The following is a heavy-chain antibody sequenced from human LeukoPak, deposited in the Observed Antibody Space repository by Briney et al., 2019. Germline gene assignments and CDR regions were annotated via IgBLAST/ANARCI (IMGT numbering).Heavy chain of an antibody. CDR3: AKGSGSYLSPLYYFDY. J-gene: IGHJ4*02. Sequence: GGSLRLSCAPSGFTFNNYGMHWVRQAPGKGLEWVAFIRDDGSIKYYADSVKGRFTISRDNSKNTLSLQMNSLRAEDTAVYYCAKGSGSYLSPLYYFDYWGQGTLVTVSS. V-gene: IGHV3-30*02. CDR1: GFTFNNYG. D-gene: IGHD1-26*01. CDR2: IRDDGSIK.